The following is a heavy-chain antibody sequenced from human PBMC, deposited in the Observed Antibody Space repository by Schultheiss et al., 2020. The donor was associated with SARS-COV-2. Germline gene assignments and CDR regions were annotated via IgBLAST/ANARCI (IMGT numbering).Heavy chain of an antibody. CDR3: ASEGLRFLENDY. CDR2: INPNSGGT. Sequence: ASVKVSCKASGYTFTGYYMHWVRQAPGQGLEWMGWINPNSGGTNYAQKLQGRVTMTTDTSTSTAYMELRSLRSDDTAVYYCASEGLRFLENDYWGQGTLVTVSS. V-gene: IGHV1-2*02. D-gene: IGHD3-3*01. CDR1: GYTFTGYY. J-gene: IGHJ4*02.